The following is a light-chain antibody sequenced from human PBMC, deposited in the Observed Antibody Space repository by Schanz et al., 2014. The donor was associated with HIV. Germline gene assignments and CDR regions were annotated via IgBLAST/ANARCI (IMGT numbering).Light chain of an antibody. CDR2: YAS. CDR3: QQYGTSYT. V-gene: IGKV3-20*01. CDR1: QTVISSY. J-gene: IGKJ2*01. Sequence: EVVMTQFPATLSVSPGEKATLSCRASQTVISSYLAWYQQKPGQAPRLLIYYASSRATGIPDRFSGSGSGTDFTLTISGLEPEDFAVYYCQQYGTSYTFGQGTKLEIK.